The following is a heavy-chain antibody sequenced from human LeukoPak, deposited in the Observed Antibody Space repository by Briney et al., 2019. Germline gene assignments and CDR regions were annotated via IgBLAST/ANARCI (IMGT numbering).Heavy chain of an antibody. D-gene: IGHD4-17*01. J-gene: IGHJ4*02. Sequence: PGGSLRLSCAASGFTFSSYSMNWVRQAPGKGLEWVSAISGTSTYIFYADSVKGRFTISRDNAKNSLYLQMNSLRAEDTAVYYCARGGFNDYGSRWGQGIPVTVSS. V-gene: IGHV3-21*01. CDR3: ARGGFNDYGSR. CDR2: ISGTSTYI. CDR1: GFTFSSYS.